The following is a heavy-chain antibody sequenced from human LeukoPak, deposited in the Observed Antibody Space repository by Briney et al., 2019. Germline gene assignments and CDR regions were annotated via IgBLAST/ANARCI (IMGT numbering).Heavy chain of an antibody. CDR1: GFTFSSYA. CDR2: ISYDGNNK. D-gene: IGHD6-19*01. J-gene: IGHJ4*02. V-gene: IGHV3-30-3*01. CDR3: ARDRLDITVAGTVDY. Sequence: PGGSLRLSCAASGFTFSSYAMHWVRQAPGKGLEWVAVISYDGNNKYYADSVKGRFTISRDNSKNTLYLQMDSLRAEDTAVYYCARDRLDITVAGTVDYWGQGTLVTVSS.